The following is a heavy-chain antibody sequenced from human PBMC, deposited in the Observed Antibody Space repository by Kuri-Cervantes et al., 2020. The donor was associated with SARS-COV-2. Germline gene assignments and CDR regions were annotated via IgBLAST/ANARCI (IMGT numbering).Heavy chain of an antibody. V-gene: IGHV4-34*01. J-gene: IGHJ4*02. CDR2: INHSGST. CDR3: ANTAIAGLDY. CDR1: GGSISSYY. D-gene: IGHD5-18*01. Sequence: GSLRLSCTVSGGSISSYYWSWIRQPTGKGLEWIGEINHSGSTNYNPSLKSRVTISVDTSKNQFSLKLSSVTAADTAVYYCANTAIAGLDYWGQGTLVTVSS.